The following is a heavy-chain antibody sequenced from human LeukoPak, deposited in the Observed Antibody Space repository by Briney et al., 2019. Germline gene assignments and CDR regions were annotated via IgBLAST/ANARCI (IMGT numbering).Heavy chain of an antibody. V-gene: IGHV1-18*04. Sequence: ASVKVSCKASGYTFSTYGITWVRQAPAQGLEWMGWISVHNGKTNYAQSLQDRVTMSTDTATSTVYMELRSLRSDDTAVYYCARETEVAGTFDYWGQGTLLTVSS. CDR2: ISVHNGKT. J-gene: IGHJ4*02. D-gene: IGHD6-19*01. CDR3: ARETEVAGTFDY. CDR1: GYTFSTYG.